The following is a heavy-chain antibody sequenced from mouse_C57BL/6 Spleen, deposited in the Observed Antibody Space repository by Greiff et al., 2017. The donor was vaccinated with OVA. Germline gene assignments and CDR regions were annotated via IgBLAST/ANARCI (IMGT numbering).Heavy chain of an antibody. D-gene: IGHD4-1*01. J-gene: IGHJ2*01. V-gene: IGHV1-85*01. CDR1: GYTFTSYD. CDR2: IYPRDGST. CDR3: ARSNWGFY. Sequence: VKLVESGPELVKPGASVKLSCKASGYTFTSYDINWVKQRPGQGLEWIGWIYPRDGSTKYNEKFKGKATLTVDTSSSTAYMELHSLTSEDSAVYFCARSNWGFYWGQGTTLTVSS.